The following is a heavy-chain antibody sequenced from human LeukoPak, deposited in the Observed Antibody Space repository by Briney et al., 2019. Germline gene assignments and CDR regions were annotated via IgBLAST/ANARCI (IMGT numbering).Heavy chain of an antibody. Sequence: ASVKVSCKASGYTFTGYYMHWVRQAPGQGLEWMGWINPNSGGTNYAQKFQGRVTKTRDTSISTAYMELSRLRSDDTAVYYCAREGHYYDSSGSDYWGQGTLVTVSS. J-gene: IGHJ4*02. V-gene: IGHV1-2*02. CDR3: AREGHYYDSSGSDY. D-gene: IGHD3-22*01. CDR1: GYTFTGYY. CDR2: INPNSGGT.